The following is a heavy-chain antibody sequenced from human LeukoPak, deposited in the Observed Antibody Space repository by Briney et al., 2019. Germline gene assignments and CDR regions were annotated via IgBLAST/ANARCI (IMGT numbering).Heavy chain of an antibody. CDR3: AKAPADNWNYYYMDV. D-gene: IGHD1-20*01. J-gene: IGHJ6*03. CDR1: GFTFSSYA. CDR2: ISGSGDRT. V-gene: IGHV3-23*01. Sequence: AGGSLRLSCAASGFTFSSYAMSWVRQAPGKGLEWVSAISGSGDRTNYADSVKGRITISRDNSKNTLYVQMNSLRVEDTAVYYCAKAPADNWNYYYMDVWGKGTTVTVSS.